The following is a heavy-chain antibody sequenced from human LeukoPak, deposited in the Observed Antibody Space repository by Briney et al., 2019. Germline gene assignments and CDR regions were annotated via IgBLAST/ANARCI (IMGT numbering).Heavy chain of an antibody. D-gene: IGHD5-18*01. CDR1: GYIFTGYY. CDR2: ISAYNGNT. Sequence: ASVKVSCKASGYIFTGYYIHWVRQAPGQGLEWMGWISAYNGNTNYAQKLQGRVTMTTDTSTSTAYMELRSLRSDDTAVYYCAACGYSYGLNNWFDPWGQGTLVTVSS. J-gene: IGHJ5*02. V-gene: IGHV1-18*04. CDR3: AACGYSYGLNNWFDP.